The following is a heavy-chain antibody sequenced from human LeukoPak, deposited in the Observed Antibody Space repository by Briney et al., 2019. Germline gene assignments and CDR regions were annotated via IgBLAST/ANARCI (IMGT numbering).Heavy chain of an antibody. V-gene: IGHV3-30*04. Sequence: PGRSLRLSCAASGFTFSSYAMHWVPQAPGKGLEWVAVISYDGSNKYYADSVKVRFTISRDNSKNTLYLQMNSLRAEDTAVYYCARSLLFRVGELSTAIDYWGQGTLVTVSS. CDR2: ISYDGSNK. D-gene: IGHD3-10*01. J-gene: IGHJ4*02. CDR1: GFTFSSYA. CDR3: ARSLLFRVGELSTAIDY.